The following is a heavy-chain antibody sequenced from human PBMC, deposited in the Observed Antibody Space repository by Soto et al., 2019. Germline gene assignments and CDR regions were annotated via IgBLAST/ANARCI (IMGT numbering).Heavy chain of an antibody. CDR3: ASPSWDSRGYYDAFDI. CDR2: IYHSGST. Sequence: SETLSLTCAVSGGSISSSNWWSWVRQPPGKGLEWIGEIYHSGSTNYNPSLKSRVTISVDKSKNQFSLKLSSVTAADTAVYYCASPSWDSRGYYDAFDIWGQGTMVT. V-gene: IGHV4-4*02. J-gene: IGHJ3*02. CDR1: GGSISSSNW. D-gene: IGHD3-22*01.